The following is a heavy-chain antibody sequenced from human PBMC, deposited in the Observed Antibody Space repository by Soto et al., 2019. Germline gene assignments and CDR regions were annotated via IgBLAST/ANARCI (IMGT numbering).Heavy chain of an antibody. V-gene: IGHV3-23*01. CDR3: AKHPSQPDRYFDY. CDR1: GFTFSSYA. J-gene: IGHJ4*02. CDR2: ISGSGGST. Sequence: HPGGSLRLSCAASGFTFSSYAMSWVRQAPGKGLEWVSAISGSGGSTYYADSVKGRFTISRDNSKNTLYLQMNSLRAEDTAVYYCAKHPSQPDRYFDYWGQGTLVTVSS.